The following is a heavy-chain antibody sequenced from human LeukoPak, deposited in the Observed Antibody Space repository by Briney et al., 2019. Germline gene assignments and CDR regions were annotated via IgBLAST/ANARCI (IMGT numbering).Heavy chain of an antibody. CDR3: AKGKEMATIWDYFGY. CDR1: GFTFSSYA. CDR2: ISGSGGST. V-gene: IGHV3-23*01. D-gene: IGHD5-24*01. Sequence: GGSLRLSCAASGFTFSSYAMSWVRQAPGKGLEWVSAISGSGGSTYYADSVKGRFTISRDNSKNTLYLQMNSLRAEDTAVYYCAKGKEMATIWDYFGYWGQGTLVTVSS. J-gene: IGHJ4*02.